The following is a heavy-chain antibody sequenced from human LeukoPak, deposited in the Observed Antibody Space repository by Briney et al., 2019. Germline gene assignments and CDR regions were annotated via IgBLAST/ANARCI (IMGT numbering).Heavy chain of an antibody. J-gene: IGHJ4*02. CDR2: IYGNGGGT. CDR1: GFTFSTYT. D-gene: IGHD1-14*01. V-gene: IGHV3-23*01. CDR3: AKDKVPDSRWNIDY. Sequence: GGSLRLSCAASGFTFSTYTMNWVRQTTGKGLEWVSGIYGNGGGTFYADSVGGRFTISRDNSRNILYLQMNSLRAEDTAIYYCAKDKVPDSRWNIDYWGRGTLVTVSS.